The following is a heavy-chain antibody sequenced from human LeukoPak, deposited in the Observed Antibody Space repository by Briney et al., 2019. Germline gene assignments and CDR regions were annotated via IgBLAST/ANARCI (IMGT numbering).Heavy chain of an antibody. CDR3: ANNAYYYGSGSFYHYYYMDV. D-gene: IGHD3-10*01. V-gene: IGHV3-23*01. CDR2: ISGSGGST. J-gene: IGHJ6*03. CDR1: GFTFSSYG. Sequence: PGGTLRLSCAASGFTFSSYGMSWVRQAPGKGLEWVSAISGSGGSTYYADSVKGRFTISRDNSKNTLYLQMNSLRAEDTAVYYCANNAYYYGSGSFYHYYYMDVWGKGTTVTISS.